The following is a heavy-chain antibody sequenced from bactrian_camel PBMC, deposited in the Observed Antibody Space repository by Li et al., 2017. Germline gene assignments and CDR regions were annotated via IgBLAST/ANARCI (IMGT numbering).Heavy chain of an antibody. CDR2: IYTGSGRT. V-gene: IGHV3S42*01. CDR3: AADVGSMSGNCQPNY. Sequence: VQLVESGGGSVQAGGSLRLSCAASEYTYSSNCKGWFRQAPGKEREGVAVIYTGSGRTRYADSVKGRFTISRDNAKNTMYLQMNSLTPEDTGMYYCAADVGSMSGNCQPNYWGQGTQVTVS. CDR1: EYTYSSNC. D-gene: IGHD8*01. J-gene: IGHJ4*01.